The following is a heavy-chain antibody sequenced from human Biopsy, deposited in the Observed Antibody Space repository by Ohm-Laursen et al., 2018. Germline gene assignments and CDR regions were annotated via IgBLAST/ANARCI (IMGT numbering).Heavy chain of an antibody. V-gene: IGHV4-4*07. CDR3: AGSRGHYFNGLDV. CDR2: AYPSGTT. Sequence: GTLSLTCSVSGASITDYFRSWIWQPAGKGLEWIGRAYPSGTTYYNPSLKGRVTISIDASKNQLSLKVTSVTAADTAVFYCAGSRGHYFNGLDVWGQGTTVIVSS. D-gene: IGHD3-10*01. CDR1: GASITDYF. J-gene: IGHJ6*02.